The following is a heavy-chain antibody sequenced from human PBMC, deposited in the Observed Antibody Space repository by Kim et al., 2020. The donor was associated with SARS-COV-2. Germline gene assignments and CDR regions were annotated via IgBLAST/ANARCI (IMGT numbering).Heavy chain of an antibody. CDR2: IWYDGSNK. CDR1: GFTFSSYG. J-gene: IGHJ6*02. D-gene: IGHD6-19*01. CDR3: ARDLLYSSGWYGNYYYGMDV. V-gene: IGHV3-33*01. Sequence: GGSLRLSCAASGFTFSSYGMHWVRQAPGKGLEWVAVIWYDGSNKYYADSVKGRFTISRDNSKNTLYLQMNSLRAEDTAVYYCARDLLYSSGWYGNYYYGMDVWGQGTTVTVSS.